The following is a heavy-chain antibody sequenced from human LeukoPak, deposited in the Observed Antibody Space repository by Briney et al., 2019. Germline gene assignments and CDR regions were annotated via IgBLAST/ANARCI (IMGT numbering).Heavy chain of an antibody. CDR1: GYSFTSYW. CDR2: IYPGDSDT. Sequence: GESLKISCKGSGYSFTSYWIGWVRQMPGKGLEWMGIIYPGDSDTRYSPSFQGQVTISADKSISTAYLQWSSLKASDTAMYYCARRIDYGDYVSALLAFDPWGQGTLVTVSS. J-gene: IGHJ5*02. V-gene: IGHV5-51*01. D-gene: IGHD4-17*01. CDR3: ARRIDYGDYVSALLAFDP.